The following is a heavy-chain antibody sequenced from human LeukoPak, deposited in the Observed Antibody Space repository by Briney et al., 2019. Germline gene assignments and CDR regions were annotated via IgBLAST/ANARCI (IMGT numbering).Heavy chain of an antibody. J-gene: IGHJ4*02. D-gene: IGHD5-12*01. Sequence: PGGSLRLSCAASRFTFSSYWMSWVRQAPGKGLEWVANIKQDGSEKYYVDSVKGRFTISRDNAKNSLYLQLNSLRAEDTAVYYCARARGGYDFDYWGQGTLVTFSS. CDR2: IKQDGSEK. CDR3: ARARGGYDFDY. CDR1: RFTFSSYW. V-gene: IGHV3-7*03.